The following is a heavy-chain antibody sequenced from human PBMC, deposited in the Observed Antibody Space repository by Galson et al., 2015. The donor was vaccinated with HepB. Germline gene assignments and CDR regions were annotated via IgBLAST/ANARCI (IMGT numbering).Heavy chain of an antibody. Sequence: SLRLSCAASGFIFSGYSMNWVRQAPGKGLEWLSYINAGATLTFCADSVKGRFTISRDNARNSLYLQMNSLRDEDTAVYYCARLHSNGFDYWGQGTLVTVSS. CDR3: ARLHSNGFDY. V-gene: IGHV3-48*02. CDR2: INAGATLT. J-gene: IGHJ4*02. CDR1: GFIFSGYS. D-gene: IGHD4-11*01.